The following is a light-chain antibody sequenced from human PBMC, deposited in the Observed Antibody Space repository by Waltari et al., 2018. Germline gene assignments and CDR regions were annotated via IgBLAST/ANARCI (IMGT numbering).Light chain of an antibody. Sequence: QSALTQPRSVSGSPGQSVTISCSGTSSYVGGYNYVTWYQNHPGKAPKLRIYDVNKRPSGFPDRFSGSKSGNTASLTISWLQAEDEADYYCCSYAGSYTWVFGGGTKLTVL. J-gene: IGLJ3*02. V-gene: IGLV2-11*01. CDR1: SSYVGGYNY. CDR3: CSYAGSYTWV. CDR2: DVN.